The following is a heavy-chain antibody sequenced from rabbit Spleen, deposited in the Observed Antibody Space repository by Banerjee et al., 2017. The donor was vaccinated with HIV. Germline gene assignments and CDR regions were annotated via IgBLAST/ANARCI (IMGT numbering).Heavy chain of an antibody. Sequence: QEQLVESGGGLVQPEGSLALTCKASGFDLSSYQHMCWVRQAPGKGLEWIACIDIGGSDFTYFATWAKGRFTISKTSSTTVTLQMTSLTAADTATYFCASAYSDVYFDLWGPGTLVTVS. CDR3: ASAYSDVYFDL. J-gene: IGHJ4*01. V-gene: IGHV1S45*01. D-gene: IGHD6-1*01. CDR2: IDIGGSDFT. CDR1: GFDLSSYQH.